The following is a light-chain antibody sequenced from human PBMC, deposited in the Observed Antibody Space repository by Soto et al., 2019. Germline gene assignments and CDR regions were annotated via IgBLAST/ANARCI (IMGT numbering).Light chain of an antibody. Sequence: DTQMNQSPSGLSASVGESMSITCRASQSISSYLNWYQQKPGKAPKLLISAASILQSGVPSRFSGSGSGTDFTLTISNLQPEDFAGYYCQQTYSSPITFGQGTRLEIK. CDR1: QSISSY. CDR3: QQTYSSPIT. CDR2: AAS. J-gene: IGKJ5*01. V-gene: IGKV1-39*01.